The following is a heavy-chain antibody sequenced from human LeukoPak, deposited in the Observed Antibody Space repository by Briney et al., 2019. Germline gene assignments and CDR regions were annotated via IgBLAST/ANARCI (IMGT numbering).Heavy chain of an antibody. CDR3: ARDKDGLADY. J-gene: IGHJ4*02. Sequence: GGSLRLSCAASGFTFSSYSMNWVRQAPGKGLEWVSSISSSSSYIYYADSVKGRFTISRDNAKNSLYLQMNSLRAEDTAVYHCARDKDGLADYWGQGTLVTVSS. CDR1: GFTFSSYS. CDR2: ISSSSSYI. V-gene: IGHV3-21*01. D-gene: IGHD6-19*01.